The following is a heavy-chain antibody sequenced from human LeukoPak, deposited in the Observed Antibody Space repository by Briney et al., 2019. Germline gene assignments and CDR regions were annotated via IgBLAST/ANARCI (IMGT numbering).Heavy chain of an antibody. V-gene: IGHV3-21*01. CDR3: ARDPVLRSSLPSV. CDR1: GITFSSYS. Sequence: GGSLRLSCAASGITFSSYSMNWVRQAPGKGLEWVSSISSSSSYIYYADSVKGRFTISRDNAKNSLYLQMNSLRAEDTAVYYCARDPVLRSSLPSVWGQGTTVTVSS. CDR2: ISSSSSYI. J-gene: IGHJ6*02. D-gene: IGHD5-12*01.